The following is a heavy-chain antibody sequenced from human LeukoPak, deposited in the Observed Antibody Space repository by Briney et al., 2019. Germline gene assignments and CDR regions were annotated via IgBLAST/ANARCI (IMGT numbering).Heavy chain of an antibody. CDR3: ARGPGIAARSFFDY. J-gene: IGHJ4*02. V-gene: IGHV1-2*02. CDR2: FNPNSGGT. Sequence: ASVKVSCKASGYTFTGYYMHWVRQAPGQGLEWMGWFNPNSGGTNYAQKFQGRVTMTRDTSTSTAYMELRSLRSDDTAVYYCARGPGIAARSFFDYWGQGTLVTVSS. CDR1: GYTFTGYY. D-gene: IGHD6-6*01.